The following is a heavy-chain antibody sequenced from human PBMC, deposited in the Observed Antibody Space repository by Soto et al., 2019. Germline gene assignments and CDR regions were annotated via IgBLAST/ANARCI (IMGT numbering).Heavy chain of an antibody. CDR3: AKAECGRSWFGGWIY. Sequence: VQLVQSGAEVREPGASVKVSCKASGYSLSTYAMHWVRQAPGQSLEWMGWINVDSGHKKYSQRFQDRVTISGDTSASTVFMERSSLRSEDTAVYYCAKAECGRSWFGGWIYWGQGALVTGAS. D-gene: IGHD3-10*01. J-gene: IGHJ4*02. CDR1: GYSLSTYA. CDR2: INVDSGHK. V-gene: IGHV1-3*01.